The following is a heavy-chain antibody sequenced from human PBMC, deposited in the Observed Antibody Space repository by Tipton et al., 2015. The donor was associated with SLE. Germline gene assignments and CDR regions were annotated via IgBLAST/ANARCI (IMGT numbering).Heavy chain of an antibody. Sequence: QSGAEVKKPGASVKVSCKASGYTFTSYAMHWVRQAPGQRLEWMGWINAGNGNTKYSQKFQGRVTITRDTSASTAYMELSSLRSEDTAVYYCARDLGSQTIVVVPAAKYWFDPWGQGTLVTVSS. CDR3: ARDLGSQTIVVVPAAKYWFDP. CDR2: INAGNGNT. CDR1: GYTFTSYA. V-gene: IGHV1-3*01. D-gene: IGHD2-2*01. J-gene: IGHJ5*02.